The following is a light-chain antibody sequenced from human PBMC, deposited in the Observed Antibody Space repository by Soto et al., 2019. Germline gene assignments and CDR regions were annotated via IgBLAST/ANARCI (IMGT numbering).Light chain of an antibody. V-gene: IGKV3-20*01. CDR3: QQYSDAPHT. CDR2: NSS. J-gene: IGKJ2*01. CDR1: RSLSDNH. Sequence: EIVLTQSPGTLSLSPGETAALSCRASRSLSDNHLAWYQQRPGQAPRLLIYNSSSRAAGIPDRFRGSGSGTDFTLTIRRLGPEDFGVYYCQQYSDAPHTFGLGTKVEIQ.